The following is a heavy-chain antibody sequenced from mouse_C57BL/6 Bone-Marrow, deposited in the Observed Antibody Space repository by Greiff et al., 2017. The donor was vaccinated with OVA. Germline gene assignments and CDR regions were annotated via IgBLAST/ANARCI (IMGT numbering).Heavy chain of an antibody. CDR3: ARSLYDYDEEAWFAY. CDR1: GYTFTSYG. V-gene: IGHV1-81*01. D-gene: IGHD2-4*01. Sequence: VMLVESGAELARPGASVKLSCKASGYTFTSYGISWVKQRTGQGLEWIGEIYPRSGNTYYNEKFKGKATLTADKSSSTAYMELRSLTSEDSAVYFCARSLYDYDEEAWFAYWGQGTLVTVSA. CDR2: IYPRSGNT. J-gene: IGHJ3*01.